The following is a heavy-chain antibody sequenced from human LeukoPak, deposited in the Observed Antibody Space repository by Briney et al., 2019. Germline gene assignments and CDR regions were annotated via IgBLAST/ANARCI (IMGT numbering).Heavy chain of an antibody. CDR3: AIHPTGSRSAFEY. Sequence: ASVKVSCKASGYTFTSYYMHWVRQAPGQGLEWMGTINPHSGSTTYAQKFQGRVTMSRDTSTSIAYMDLSSLRSEDTAVYYCAIHPTGSRSAFEYWGQGTLVTVSS. D-gene: IGHD1-1*01. CDR2: INPHSGST. V-gene: IGHV1-46*01. CDR1: GYTFTSYY. J-gene: IGHJ4*02.